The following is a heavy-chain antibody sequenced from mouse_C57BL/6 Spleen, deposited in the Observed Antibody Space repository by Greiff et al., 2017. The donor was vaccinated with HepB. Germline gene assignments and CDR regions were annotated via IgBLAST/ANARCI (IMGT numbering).Heavy chain of an antibody. CDR2: IYPGDGDT. V-gene: IGHV1-82*01. J-gene: IGHJ1*03. Sequence: QVQLQQSGPELVKPGASVKISCKASGYAFSSSWMNWVKQRPGKGLEWIGRIYPGDGDTNYNGKFKGKATLTADKSSSTTYMQLSSLTSGDSAVYCCAGYPTRYYGSSYWYFDVWGTGTTVTVSS. CDR1: GYAFSSSW. D-gene: IGHD1-1*01. CDR3: AGYPTRYYGSSYWYFDV.